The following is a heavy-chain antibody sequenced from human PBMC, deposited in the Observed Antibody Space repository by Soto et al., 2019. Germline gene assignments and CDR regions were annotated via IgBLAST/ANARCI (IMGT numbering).Heavy chain of an antibody. V-gene: IGHV3-23*01. Sequence: LRLSCAASGFTFSSYAMNWVRQAPGKGLEWVSAISGSGASTYYADSVKGRFTISRDNSKNTLYLQMNSLRAEDTAVYYCAKQVRDGTSSPYYFDYWGQGTLVTVSS. CDR1: GFTFSSYA. D-gene: IGHD6-6*01. J-gene: IGHJ4*02. CDR2: ISGSGAST. CDR3: AKQVRDGTSSPYYFDY.